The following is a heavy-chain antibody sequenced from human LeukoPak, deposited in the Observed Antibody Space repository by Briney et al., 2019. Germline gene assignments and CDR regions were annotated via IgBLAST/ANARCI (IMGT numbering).Heavy chain of an antibody. J-gene: IGHJ6*02. CDR2: ISYDGSNK. CDR1: GFTFSSYA. Sequence: PGRSLRLSCAASGFTFSSYAMHWVRQAPGKGLEWVAVISYDGSNKYYADSVKGRFTISRDNSKNTLYLQMNSLRAEDTAVYYCARGLRDDLNYYYYYGMDVWGQGTTVTVSS. V-gene: IGHV3-30*07. CDR3: ARGLRDDLNYYYYYGMDV. D-gene: IGHD1-1*01.